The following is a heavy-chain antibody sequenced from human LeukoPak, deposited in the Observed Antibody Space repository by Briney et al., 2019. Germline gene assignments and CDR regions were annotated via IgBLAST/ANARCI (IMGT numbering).Heavy chain of an antibody. CDR3: AKERYSSSWSTHFDY. CDR1: GFTFSSYA. Sequence: GGSLRLSCAASGFTFSSYAMSWVRQAPGKGLEWVSAISGSGDSTYYTDSVKGRFTISRDNSKNTLYLQMNSLRVEDTAVYYCAKERYSSSWSTHFDYWGQGTLVTVSS. D-gene: IGHD6-13*01. J-gene: IGHJ4*02. CDR2: ISGSGDST. V-gene: IGHV3-23*01.